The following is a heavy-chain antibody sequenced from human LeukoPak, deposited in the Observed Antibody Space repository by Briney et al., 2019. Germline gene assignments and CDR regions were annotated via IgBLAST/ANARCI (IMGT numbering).Heavy chain of an antibody. CDR2: ISAYNGNT. CDR3: ARDRGSGWYSAGLSPGLFDY. D-gene: IGHD6-19*01. V-gene: IGHV1-18*01. CDR1: GYTFTSYG. Sequence: ASVKVSCKASGYTFTSYGISWVRQAPGQGLEWMGWISAYNGNTNYAQKLQGRVTMTTDTSTSTAYMELRSLRSDDTAVYYCARDRGSGWYSAGLSPGLFDYWGQGTLVTVSS. J-gene: IGHJ4*02.